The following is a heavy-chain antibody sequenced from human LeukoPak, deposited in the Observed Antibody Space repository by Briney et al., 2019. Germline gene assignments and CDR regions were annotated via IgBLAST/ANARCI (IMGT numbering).Heavy chain of an antibody. CDR2: ISYDGSNK. CDR3: ARGLGDYYDTSDYYYAVPAH. J-gene: IGHJ4*02. Sequence: GGSLRLSCAASGFTFSSYGMHWVRQAPGKGLEWVVVISYDGSNKYYADSVKGRFTISRDNSKNTLYLQMSSLRSEDTAVYYCARGLGDYYDTSDYYYAVPAHWGQGTLVTVSS. CDR1: GFTFSSYG. V-gene: IGHV3-30*03. D-gene: IGHD3-22*01.